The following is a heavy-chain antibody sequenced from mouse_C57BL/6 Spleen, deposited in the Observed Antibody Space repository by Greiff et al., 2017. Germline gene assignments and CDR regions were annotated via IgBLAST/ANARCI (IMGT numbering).Heavy chain of an antibody. V-gene: IGHV5-4*03. CDR3: ASDYYGSPYYFDY. Sequence: EVKLVESGGGLVKPGGSLKLSCAASGFTFSSYAMSWVRQTPEKRLEWVATISDGGSYTYYPDNVKGRFTISRDNAKNNLYLQMSHLKSEDTAMYYCASDYYGSPYYFDYWGQGTTLTVSS. CDR1: GFTFSSYA. CDR2: ISDGGSYT. D-gene: IGHD1-1*01. J-gene: IGHJ2*01.